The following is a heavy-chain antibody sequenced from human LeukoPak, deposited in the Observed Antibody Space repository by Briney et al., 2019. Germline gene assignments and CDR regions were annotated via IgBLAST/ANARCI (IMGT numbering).Heavy chain of an antibody. D-gene: IGHD6-13*01. CDR3: AKGSLGSWYYFDY. CDR1: GFTLGSSA. CDR2: FSRSGPDT. Sequence: GGSLRLSCAASGFTLGSSAMSWVRQAPGKGPKWVSTFSRSGPDTYYADSVKGRFTIFRDNSKNTLYLQMNSLRAEDTAVYYCAKGSLGSWYYFDYWGRGTLVTVSS. V-gene: IGHV3-23*01. J-gene: IGHJ4*02.